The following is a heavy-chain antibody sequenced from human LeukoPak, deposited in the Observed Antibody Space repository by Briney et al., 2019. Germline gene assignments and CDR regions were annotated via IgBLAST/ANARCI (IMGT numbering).Heavy chain of an antibody. CDR1: GGSISSGGYY. V-gene: IGHV4-31*03. CDR3: ARASIAAAGTPWWFDP. CDR2: IYYSGST. D-gene: IGHD6-13*01. Sequence: PSETLSLTCTVSGGSISSGGYYWSWIRQHPGKGLEWIGYIYYSGSTYYNPSLKSRVTISVDTSKNQFSLKLSSVTAADTAVYYCARASIAAAGTPWWFDPWGQGTLVTVSS. J-gene: IGHJ5*02.